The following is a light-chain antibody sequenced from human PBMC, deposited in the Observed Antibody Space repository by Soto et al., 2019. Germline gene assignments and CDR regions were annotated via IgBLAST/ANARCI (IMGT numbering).Light chain of an antibody. J-gene: IGKJ1*01. CDR3: QQTYSTPRT. Sequence: DIQMTQSPSSLSASVGDRVTMTCRASQTISSYLNWYQQKPGKAPNLLIYAASSLQSGVPSRFSGSGSGTDFTLTSNSLQPEDFAIYYCQQTYSTPRTFGQGTKVEIK. CDR2: AAS. V-gene: IGKV1-39*01. CDR1: QTISSY.